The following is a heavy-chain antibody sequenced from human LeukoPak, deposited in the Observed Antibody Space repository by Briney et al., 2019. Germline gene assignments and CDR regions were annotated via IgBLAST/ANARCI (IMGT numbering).Heavy chain of an antibody. Sequence: ASVKVSCKASGYTFTGYYMHWVRQAPGQGLVWMGWINPNSGGTNYAQKFQGRVTMTRDTSISTAYMELSRLRSDDTAVYYCASPQQLGYYYYGMDVWGQGTTVTVSS. D-gene: IGHD6-13*01. J-gene: IGHJ6*02. V-gene: IGHV1-2*02. CDR3: ASPQQLGYYYYGMDV. CDR1: GYTFTGYY. CDR2: INPNSGGT.